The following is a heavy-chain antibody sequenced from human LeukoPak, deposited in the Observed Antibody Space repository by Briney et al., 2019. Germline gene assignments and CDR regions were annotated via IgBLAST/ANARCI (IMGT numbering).Heavy chain of an antibody. D-gene: IGHD3-16*02. CDR3: ASSYYDYVWGSYRYPGKGSYFDY. J-gene: IGHJ4*02. V-gene: IGHV4-34*01. CDR2: INHSGST. CDR1: GGSFSGYY. Sequence: PSETLSLTCAVYGGSFSGYYWSWIRQPPGKGLEWIGEINHSGSTNYNPSLKSRVTISVDTSKNQFSLKLSSVTAADMAVYYCASSYYDYVWGSYRYPGKGSYFDYWGQGTLVTVSS.